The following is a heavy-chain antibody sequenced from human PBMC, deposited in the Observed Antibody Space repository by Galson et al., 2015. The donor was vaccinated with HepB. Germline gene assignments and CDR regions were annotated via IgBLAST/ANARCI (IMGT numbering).Heavy chain of an antibody. Sequence: SLRLSCAGSGFTFSRHGIHWVRQAPGKGLEWVAVISYDGSNKYYGDAVKGRFTISRDNSRNTLYLQMNSLRTDDTAVYYCAKDPSGGAGWYGTGFDYWGQGILVTVSS. D-gene: IGHD6-19*01. CDR3: AKDPSGGAGWYGTGFDY. V-gene: IGHV3-30*18. CDR1: GFTFSRHG. J-gene: IGHJ4*02. CDR2: ISYDGSNK.